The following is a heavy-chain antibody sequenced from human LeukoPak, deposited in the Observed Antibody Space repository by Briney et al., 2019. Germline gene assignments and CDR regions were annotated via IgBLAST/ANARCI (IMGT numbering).Heavy chain of an antibody. D-gene: IGHD1-7*01. CDR3: AQNWNCDL. CDR1: GFTFSSAW. V-gene: IGHV3-15*01. Sequence: GGSLRLSCAASGFTFSSAWMTWVRQTPEKGLEWVGRIKEISNGGTTDYAAPVKDRFTISRDDSINTLYLQMNSLRAEDTAVYYCAQNWNCDLWGQGTLVTVSS. CDR2: IKEISNGGTT. J-gene: IGHJ4*02.